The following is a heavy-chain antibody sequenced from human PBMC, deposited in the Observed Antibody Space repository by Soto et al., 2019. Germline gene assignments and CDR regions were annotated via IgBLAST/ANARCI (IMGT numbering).Heavy chain of an antibody. J-gene: IGHJ4*02. CDR1: GFTFSSYA. CDR3: ARDEPFQLDYYDSSGYPMGTFDY. V-gene: IGHV3-30-3*01. Sequence: PGGSLRLSCAASGFTFSSYAMHWVRQAPGKGLEWVAVISYDGSNKYYADSVKSRFTISRDNSKNTLYLQMNSLRAEDTAVYYCARDEPFQLDYYDSSGYPMGTFDYWGQGTLVTVSS. D-gene: IGHD3-22*01. CDR2: ISYDGSNK.